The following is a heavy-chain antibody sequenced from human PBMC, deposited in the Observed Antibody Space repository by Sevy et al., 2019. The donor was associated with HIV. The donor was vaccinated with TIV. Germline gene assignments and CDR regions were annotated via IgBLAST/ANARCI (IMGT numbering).Heavy chain of an antibody. Sequence: SETLSLTCAVYGGSFSGYYWSWIRQPPGKGLEWIGEINHSGSTNYNPSLKSRVTISVDTSKNQFSLKLSSVTAADTAVYYCAGTGTIFGVVITYYYGMDVWGQGTTVTVSS. V-gene: IGHV4-34*01. J-gene: IGHJ6*02. D-gene: IGHD3-3*01. CDR1: GGSFSGYY. CDR2: INHSGST. CDR3: AGTGTIFGVVITYYYGMDV.